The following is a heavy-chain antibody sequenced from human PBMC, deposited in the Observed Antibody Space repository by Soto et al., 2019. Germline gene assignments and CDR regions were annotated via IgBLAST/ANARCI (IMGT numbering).Heavy chain of an antibody. CDR1: GGTFSSYA. J-gene: IGHJ6*02. D-gene: IGHD3-22*01. Sequence: QVQLVQSGAEVKKPGSSVKVSCKASGGTFSSYAISWVRQAPGQGLEWMGGIIPIFGTANYAQKFQGRVTITADESTSTAYMELSSLRSEDTAVHYCARDELGYYYDSSGLYGMDVWGQGTTVTVSS. CDR2: IIPIFGTA. CDR3: ARDELGYYYDSSGLYGMDV. V-gene: IGHV1-69*01.